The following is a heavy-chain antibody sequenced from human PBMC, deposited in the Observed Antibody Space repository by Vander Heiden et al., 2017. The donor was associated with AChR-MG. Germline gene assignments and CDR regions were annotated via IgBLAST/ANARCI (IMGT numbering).Heavy chain of an antibody. D-gene: IGHD6-19*01. CDR2: ISGSGVTT. CDR1: GFSFSSYD. Sequence: EVQLLESGGGLVQPGGSLRLSCAASGFSFSSYDMAWVRQAPGKGLEWVAGISGSGVTTYYRDSVKGRFTISRDNSKNTLYLQMNSLRAEDTAVYYCAKALRTSGWTASDNWGQGTLVTVSS. V-gene: IGHV3-23*01. CDR3: AKALRTSGWTASDN. J-gene: IGHJ4*02.